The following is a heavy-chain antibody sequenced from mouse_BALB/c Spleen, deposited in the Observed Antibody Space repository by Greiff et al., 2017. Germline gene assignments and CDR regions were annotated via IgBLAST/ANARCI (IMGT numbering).Heavy chain of an antibody. D-gene: IGHD1-1*01. CDR3: ARCPITTVVPYAMDY. CDR1: GFTFSSFG. CDR2: ISSGSSTI. J-gene: IGHJ4*01. Sequence: EVQGVESGGGLVQPGGSRKLSCAASGFTFSSFGMHWVRQAPEKGLEWVAYISSGSSTIYYADTVKGRFTISRDNPKNTLFLQMTSLRSEDTAMYYCARCPITTVVPYAMDYWGQGTSVTVSS. V-gene: IGHV5-17*02.